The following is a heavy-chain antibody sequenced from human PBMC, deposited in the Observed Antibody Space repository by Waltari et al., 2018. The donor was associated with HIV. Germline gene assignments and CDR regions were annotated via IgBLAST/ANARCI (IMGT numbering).Heavy chain of an antibody. Sequence: QVQLVQSGAEVKKPGASVKVSCKVSGYILTELPIHWVRQAPGEGLEWMGGFDPEDRETIYAQKFQGRVTMTEDTSTDTTYMELSSLRSEDTAVYYCATTRQWLVHSGLDVWGQGTTVTVSS. CDR3: ATTRQWLVHSGLDV. J-gene: IGHJ6*02. D-gene: IGHD6-19*01. CDR2: FDPEDRET. CDR1: GYILTELP. V-gene: IGHV1-24*01.